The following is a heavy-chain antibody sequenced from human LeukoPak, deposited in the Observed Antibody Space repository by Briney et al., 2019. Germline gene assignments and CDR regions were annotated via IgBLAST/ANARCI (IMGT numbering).Heavy chain of an antibody. CDR3: ARKYCSSTSCRKPLPYYYYMDV. CDR2: IYPGDSDT. D-gene: IGHD2-2*01. Sequence: GESLKISCKGSGYSFTSYWIGWGRQMPGKGLEWMGIIYPGDSDTRYSPSFQGQVTISADKSISTAYLQWSSLKASDTAMYYCARKYCSSTSCRKPLPYYYYMDVWGKGTTVTVSS. J-gene: IGHJ6*03. CDR1: GYSFTSYW. V-gene: IGHV5-51*01.